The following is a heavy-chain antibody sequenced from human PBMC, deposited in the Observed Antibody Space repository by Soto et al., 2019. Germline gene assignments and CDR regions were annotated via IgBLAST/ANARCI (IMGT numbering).Heavy chain of an antibody. V-gene: IGHV5-51*01. CDR2: IDPNDSQT. J-gene: IGHJ4*02. CDR1: GYSFSSSW. D-gene: IGHD6-13*01. CDR3: ARHAGNSWKGDYFDY. Sequence: GESLKSSCQASGYSFSSSWIGWVRQMPGKGLEWMGIIDPNDSQTIYSPSFQGQVTISADKSIDTAYLQWSSLKTSDTAMYYCARHAGNSWKGDYFDYWGQGALVTVSS.